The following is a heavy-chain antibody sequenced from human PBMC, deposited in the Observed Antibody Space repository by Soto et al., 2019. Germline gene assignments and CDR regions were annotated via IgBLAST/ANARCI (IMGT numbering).Heavy chain of an antibody. Sequence: ASVKVSCKASGYTFSAYYTHWVRQAPGQGLEWMGWISAYNGNTNYAQKLQGRVTMTTDTSTSTAYMELRSLRSDDTAVYYCAREHPWNGVAFDIWGQGTMVTASS. D-gene: IGHD1-1*01. CDR1: GYTFSAYY. CDR2: ISAYNGNT. J-gene: IGHJ3*02. V-gene: IGHV1-18*01. CDR3: AREHPWNGVAFDI.